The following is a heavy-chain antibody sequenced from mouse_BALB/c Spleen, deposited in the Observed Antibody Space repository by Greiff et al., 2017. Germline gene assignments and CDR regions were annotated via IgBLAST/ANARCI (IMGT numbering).Heavy chain of an antibody. CDR2: ISSGSSTI. CDR3: AREKYGNFDY. J-gene: IGHJ2*01. D-gene: IGHD2-10*02. CDR1: GFTFSSFG. V-gene: IGHV5-17*02. Sequence: EVQGVESGGGLVQPGGSRKLSCAASGFTFSSFGMHWVRQAPEKGLEWVAYISSGSSTIYYADTVKGRFTISRDNPKNTLFLQMTSLRSEDTAMYYCAREKYGNFDYWGQGTTLTVSS.